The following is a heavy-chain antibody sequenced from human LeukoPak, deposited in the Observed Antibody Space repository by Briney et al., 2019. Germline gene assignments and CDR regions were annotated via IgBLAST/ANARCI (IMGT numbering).Heavy chain of an antibody. CDR2: INHSGST. J-gene: IGHJ5*02. Sequence: SETLSLTCAVYGGSFSGYYWSWIRQPPGKGLEWIGEINHSGSTNYNPSLKSRVTISVDTSKNQFSLKLSSVTAADTAVCYCARVWAVAGTRGWFDPWGQGTLVTVSS. CDR1: GGSFSGYY. V-gene: IGHV4-34*01. D-gene: IGHD6-19*01. CDR3: ARVWAVAGTRGWFDP.